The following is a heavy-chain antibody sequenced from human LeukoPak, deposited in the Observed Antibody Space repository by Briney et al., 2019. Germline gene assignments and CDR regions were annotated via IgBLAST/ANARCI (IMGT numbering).Heavy chain of an antibody. Sequence: ASVKVSCKASGYTFTRYYMHWVRQAPGQGLEWMGIINPSGCRTSYSQKFQGRVTMTRDTSISTAYMELSRLRSDDTAVYYCARGLRSGWYGVAYWGQGPLVTVSS. CDR2: INPSGCRT. V-gene: IGHV1-46*01. CDR1: GYTFTRYY. J-gene: IGHJ4*02. CDR3: ARGLRSGWYGVAY. D-gene: IGHD6-19*01.